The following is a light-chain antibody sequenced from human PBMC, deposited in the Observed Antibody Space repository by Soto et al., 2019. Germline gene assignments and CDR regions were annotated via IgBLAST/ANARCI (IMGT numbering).Light chain of an antibody. CDR2: EVV. V-gene: IGLV2-8*01. J-gene: IGLJ1*01. CDR3: SSYAGSLYV. CDR1: SSDVGCYNY. Sequence: QSALTQPPSASGSPGQSVTISCTGTSSDVGCYNYVSWYQQHPGKAPKLMIYEVVKRPSGVPDRFSGSKSGNTASLTVSGLQAEDEADYYCSSYAGSLYVFGTGTKLTVL.